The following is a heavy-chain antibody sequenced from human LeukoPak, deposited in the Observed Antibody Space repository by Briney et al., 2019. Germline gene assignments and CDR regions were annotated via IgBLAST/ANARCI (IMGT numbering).Heavy chain of an antibody. J-gene: IGHJ4*02. D-gene: IGHD3-9*01. CDR1: GYSFSTYW. CDR2: ISPADSDT. V-gene: IGHV5-51*01. Sequence: GESLQISCKASGYSFSTYWIGWVRQMPGKGLEWMGIISPADSDTRYSPSMQGQVTISADKSISTAYLQWSSLKASDTAMYYCARPSFYDTLTAGGYFDYWGQGTLVTVSS. CDR3: ARPSFYDTLTAGGYFDY.